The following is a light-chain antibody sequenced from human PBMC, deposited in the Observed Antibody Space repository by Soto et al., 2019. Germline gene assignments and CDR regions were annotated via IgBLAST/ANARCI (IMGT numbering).Light chain of an antibody. V-gene: IGKV1-5*01. CDR2: DAS. Sequence: DIKMTQSPSSLSASVGDRVTITCRASQSVDRWMAWYQQKPGKAPKLLIYDASSLESGVPSRFSGSGSGTEFTLTISRLQPADFATYHCQQYNSYPLTFGGGTKVDI. CDR1: QSVDRW. CDR3: QQYNSYPLT. J-gene: IGKJ4*01.